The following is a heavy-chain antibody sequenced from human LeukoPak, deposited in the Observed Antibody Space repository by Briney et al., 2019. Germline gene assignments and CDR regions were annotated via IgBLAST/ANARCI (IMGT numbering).Heavy chain of an antibody. J-gene: IGHJ5*02. CDR1: GYTFTSHY. CDR2: INPSGRST. Sequence: ASVKVSCKASGYTFTSHYMHWVRQAPGQGREWMGLINPSGRSTPDAQKFQGRVTMPRDMSTTTAYMELSRLRSEDTAVYYCARDNSVGDIAWWFDPWGQGTLVTVSS. V-gene: IGHV1-46*01. CDR3: ARDNSVGDIAWWFDP. D-gene: IGHD3-16*02.